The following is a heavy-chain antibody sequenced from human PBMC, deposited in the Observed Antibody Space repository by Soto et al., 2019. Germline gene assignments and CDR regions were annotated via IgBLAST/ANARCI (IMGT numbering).Heavy chain of an antibody. CDR2: MSSSSSYI. CDR1: GFTFSSYS. D-gene: IGHD4-4*01. J-gene: IGHJ5*02. CDR3: AGGPTRVTAQFDP. Sequence: PGGSLRLSCAASGFTFSSYSMNWVRQAPGKGLEWVSSMSSSSSYIYYADSVKGRFTISRDNAKNSLYLQMNSLRAEDTAVYYCAGGPTRVTAQFDPWGQGILVTVSS. V-gene: IGHV3-21*01.